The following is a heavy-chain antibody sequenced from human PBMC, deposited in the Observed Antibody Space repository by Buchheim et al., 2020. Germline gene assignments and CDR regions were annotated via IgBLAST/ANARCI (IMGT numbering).Heavy chain of an antibody. D-gene: IGHD6-13*01. J-gene: IGHJ6*02. Sequence: EIQLVESGGGLVQPGGSLRLSCAASGFSFGGHWMSWVRQAPGKGLEWVANIKQDGSEKYYVDSVKGRFTISRDNAKNSLYLQMNSLRAEDTAVYYCARDPRSWYRHYYYGMDVWGQGTT. CDR3: ARDPRSWYRHYYYGMDV. V-gene: IGHV3-7*01. CDR1: GFSFGGHW. CDR2: IKQDGSEK.